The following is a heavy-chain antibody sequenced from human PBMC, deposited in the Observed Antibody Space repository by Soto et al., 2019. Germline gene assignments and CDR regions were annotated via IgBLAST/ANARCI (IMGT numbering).Heavy chain of an antibody. J-gene: IGHJ6*01. D-gene: IGHD1-1*01. CDR3: ARWWNDEEWVETMDV. V-gene: IGHV3-33*01. Sequence: QVQLVESGGAVVQPGRSLRLACETSGFIFSDYGMHWVRQAPGKGLEWVAVIYYDGSNEHYSDSVRGRFTISRDNSKNILYLQMNSLRAEDTAIYYCARWWNDEEWVETMDVWGQGTTVTVSP. CDR2: IYYDGSNE. CDR1: GFIFSDYG.